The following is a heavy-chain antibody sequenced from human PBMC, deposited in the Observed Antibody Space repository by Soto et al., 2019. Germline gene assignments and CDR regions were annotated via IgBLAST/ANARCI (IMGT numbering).Heavy chain of an antibody. CDR2: TYYRAKWYN. CDR3: ARDHGAGNYYYYGMDV. D-gene: IGHD1-26*01. V-gene: IGHV6-1*01. Sequence: SQTLSLTCAISGDSVSSNSAAWNWIRQSPSRGLEWLGRTYYRAKWYNDYAVSVKSRITINPDTSKNQFSLQPNSVTPEDTAVYYCARDHGAGNYYYYGMDVWGQGTTVTVSS. J-gene: IGHJ6*02. CDR1: GDSVSSNSAA.